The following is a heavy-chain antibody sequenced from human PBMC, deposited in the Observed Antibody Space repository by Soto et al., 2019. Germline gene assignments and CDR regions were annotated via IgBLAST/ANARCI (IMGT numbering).Heavy chain of an antibody. J-gene: IGHJ4*02. CDR3: ARMTVITGTYPYCFDY. Sequence: QVPLVQSGAEVKKPGASVKVSCKASGYTFTSYGISWVRQAPGQGLEWMGWISAYNGNTNYAQKLQGRVTMTTDTSTSTAYMELRSLRSDDTAVDYCARMTVITGTYPYCFDYWGQGTLVTVSS. V-gene: IGHV1-18*01. CDR2: ISAYNGNT. CDR1: GYTFTSYG. D-gene: IGHD1-20*01.